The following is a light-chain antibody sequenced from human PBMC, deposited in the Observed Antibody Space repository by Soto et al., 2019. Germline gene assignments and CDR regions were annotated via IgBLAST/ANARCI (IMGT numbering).Light chain of an antibody. CDR1: GSDVRGNKY. CDR3: SAFTGTTYV. Sequence: QSALTQPASMSGSPGQSITISCTGTGSDVRGNKYVSWYQHYPGKAPKLMISDVSNRPSGVSDRFAGSKSGDTASLTISGLQDEDEADYYCSAFTGTTYVFGTGTKVTVL. J-gene: IGLJ1*01. V-gene: IGLV2-14*03. CDR2: DVS.